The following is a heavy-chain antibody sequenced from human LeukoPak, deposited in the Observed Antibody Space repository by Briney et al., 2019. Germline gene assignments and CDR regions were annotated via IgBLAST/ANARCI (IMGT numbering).Heavy chain of an antibody. V-gene: IGHV4-59*01. Sequence: SETLSLTCTVSGGSISNYYWSWIRQPPGKGLEWIGYIYYSGSTNYNPSLKSRVTMSVDTSKNQFSLKLTSVTAADTAVYYCARDRGTGGVSDYWGQGTLVTVSS. J-gene: IGHJ4*02. CDR3: ARDRGTGGVSDY. CDR2: IYYSGST. CDR1: GGSISNYY. D-gene: IGHD2-8*02.